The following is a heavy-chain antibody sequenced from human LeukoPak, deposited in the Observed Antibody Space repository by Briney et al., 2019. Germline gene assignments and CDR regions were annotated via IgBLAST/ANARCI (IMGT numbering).Heavy chain of an antibody. CDR3: AGIPGVYGFGTFDI. J-gene: IGHJ3*02. CDR2: IYYSGST. Sequence: SETLSLTCTVSGGSISSYYWSWIRQPPGKGLEWIGYIYYSGSTNYNPSLKSRVTISVDTSKNQFSLKLSSVTAADTAVYYCAGIPGVYGFGTFDIWGQGTVVTVSP. V-gene: IGHV4-59*01. D-gene: IGHD5/OR15-5a*01. CDR1: GGSISSYY.